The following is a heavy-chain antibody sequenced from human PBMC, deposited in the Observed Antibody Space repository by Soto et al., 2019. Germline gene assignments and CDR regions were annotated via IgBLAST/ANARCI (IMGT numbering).Heavy chain of an antibody. CDR3: ALYSSGWDSYYYYMDV. CDR2: IIPILGIA. D-gene: IGHD6-19*01. J-gene: IGHJ6*03. Sequence: ASVKVSCKASGGTFSSYTISWVRQAPGQGLEWMGRIIPILGIANYAQKFQGRVTITADKSTGTAYMELSSLRSEDTAVYYCALYSSGWDSYYYYMDVWGKGTTVTVSS. V-gene: IGHV1-69*02. CDR1: GGTFSSYT.